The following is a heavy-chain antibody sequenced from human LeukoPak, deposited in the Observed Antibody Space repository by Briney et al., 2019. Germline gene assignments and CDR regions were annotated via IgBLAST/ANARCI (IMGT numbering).Heavy chain of an antibody. CDR1: GGSISSSNW. D-gene: IGHD2-15*01. Sequence: SETLSLTCTVSGGSISSSNWWSWVRQPPGKGLEWIGEIYHSGSTNYNPSLKSRVTISVDKSKNQFSLKLSSVTAADAAVYYCARDSGPFCSGGSCPPDYWGQGTLVTVSS. V-gene: IGHV4-4*02. J-gene: IGHJ4*02. CDR3: ARDSGPFCSGGSCPPDY. CDR2: IYHSGST.